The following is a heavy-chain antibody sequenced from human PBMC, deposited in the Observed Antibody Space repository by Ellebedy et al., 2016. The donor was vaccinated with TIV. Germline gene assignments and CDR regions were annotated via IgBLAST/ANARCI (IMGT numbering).Heavy chain of an antibody. V-gene: IGHV4-39*01. Sequence: MPSETLSLTCTVSGGSVNIVSFYWGWVRQAPGKGLEWIGSLYQSGSTYYNPSLKSRTTISVDMSKNQFSLDLKSVTAADTAVYYCATYDNSGQQSSGAFDIWGQGTMVSVSS. CDR3: ATYDNSGQQSSGAFDI. CDR1: GGSVNIVSFY. CDR2: LYQSGST. J-gene: IGHJ3*02. D-gene: IGHD3-22*01.